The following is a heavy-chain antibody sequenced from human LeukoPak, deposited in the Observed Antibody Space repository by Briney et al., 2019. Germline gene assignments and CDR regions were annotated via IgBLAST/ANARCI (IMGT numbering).Heavy chain of an antibody. CDR2: ISSNGGST. D-gene: IGHD5-12*01. Sequence: GGSLSLSCSAPGFTFSSYAMHWVRQAPGKGLEYVSAISSNGGSTYYADSVKGRFTISRDNSKNTLYLQMSSLRAEDTAVYYCVKDVSRYSGYDSTFDYWGQGTLVTVSS. J-gene: IGHJ4*02. CDR3: VKDVSRYSGYDSTFDY. CDR1: GFTFSSYA. V-gene: IGHV3-64D*06.